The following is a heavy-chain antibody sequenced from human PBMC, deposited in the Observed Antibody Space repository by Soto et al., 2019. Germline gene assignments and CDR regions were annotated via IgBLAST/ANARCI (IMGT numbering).Heavy chain of an antibody. CDR2: SAPEEGEP. V-gene: IGHV1-24*01. CDR3: AADRKIVGTIGAFDF. Sequence: ASVKVSCKVPQNTLTELTIDWLRQAPGKGLEWMGRSAPEEGEPIYPQKFQGRVSMTEDPSTDTAYMELTSLRFEDTAVYFCAADRKIVGTIGAFDFWGQGTQVTVSS. D-gene: IGHD1-26*01. J-gene: IGHJ4*02. CDR1: QNTLTELT.